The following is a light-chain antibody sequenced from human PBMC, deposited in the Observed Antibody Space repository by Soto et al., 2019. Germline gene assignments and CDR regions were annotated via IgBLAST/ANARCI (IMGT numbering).Light chain of an antibody. J-gene: IGKJ4*01. CDR1: QTVTSDY. CDR2: GAS. V-gene: IGKV3-20*01. CDR3: QQYGDSPLT. Sequence: EIVWTQYPGTLSLSPGERFTLSCRASQTVTSDYLAWYQQKPGQAPRLLIYGASDRATGITDRFSASGSGTDFTLTISRLEPQDFAIYYCQQYGDSPLTVGEGTKVEIK.